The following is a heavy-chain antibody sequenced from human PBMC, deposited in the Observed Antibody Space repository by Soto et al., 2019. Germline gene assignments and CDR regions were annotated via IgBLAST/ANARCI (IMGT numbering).Heavy chain of an antibody. V-gene: IGHV1-18*01. CDR3: ARSGSSRNLREFDS. CDR2: ISAYNGNI. D-gene: IGHD6-13*01. Sequence: GASVKVSCKASAYTFTNYGSSWVRQAPGQGLEWMGWISAYNGNINYAQKFRGRVTMTTHTSTSSAYLEVRSLRSDDTAVYYCARSGSSRNLREFDSWGQGTLVTVCS. CDR1: AYTFTNYG. J-gene: IGHJ4*02.